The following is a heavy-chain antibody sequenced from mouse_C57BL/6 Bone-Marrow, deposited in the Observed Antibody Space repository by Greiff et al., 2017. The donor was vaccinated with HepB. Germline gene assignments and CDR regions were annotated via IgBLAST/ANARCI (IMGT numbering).Heavy chain of an antibody. Sequence: QVQLQQPGAELVKPGASVKMSCKASGYTFTSYWITWVKQRPGQGLEWIGDIYPGSGSTNYNEKFKSKATLTVDTSSSTAYMQLSSLTSEDSAVYFCARGIYYYGSSYEDYWGQGTTLTVSS. CDR3: ARGIYYYGSSYEDY. CDR2: IYPGSGST. D-gene: IGHD1-1*01. V-gene: IGHV1-55*01. CDR1: GYTFTSYW. J-gene: IGHJ2*01.